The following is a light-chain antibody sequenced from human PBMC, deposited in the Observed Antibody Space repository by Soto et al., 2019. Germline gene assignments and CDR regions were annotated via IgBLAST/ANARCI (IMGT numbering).Light chain of an antibody. CDR2: KAS. V-gene: IGKV1-5*03. CDR1: QTISSW. CDR3: QQYNSYPCT. J-gene: IGKJ2*02. Sequence: DIQMTQPPSTLSGSVGDRVTITCRASQTISSWLAWYQQKPGKAPKLLIYKASSLESGVPSRFSGSGSGTEFTLTISSLQPDDFATYYCQQYNSYPCTFGQGTKVDIK.